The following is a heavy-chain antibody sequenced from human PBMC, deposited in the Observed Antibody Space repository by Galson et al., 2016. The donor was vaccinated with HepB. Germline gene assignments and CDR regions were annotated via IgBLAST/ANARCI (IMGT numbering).Heavy chain of an antibody. CDR3: ARDVSYDFWSGYYSRFDT. J-gene: IGHJ5*02. Sequence: SETLSLTCTVAGGSISSYYWSWIRQPPGKGLEWIGYIYYSGTNHYNPSLKNRFSISVDTSKDQFSLKLRSVTAADTAVYYWARDVSYDFWSGYYSRFDTWGQGTLVTVSS. CDR2: IYYSGTN. V-gene: IGHV4-59*12. D-gene: IGHD3-3*01. CDR1: GGSISSYY.